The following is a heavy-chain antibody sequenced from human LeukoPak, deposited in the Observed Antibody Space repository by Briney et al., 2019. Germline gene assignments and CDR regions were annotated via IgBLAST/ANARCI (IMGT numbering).Heavy chain of an antibody. CDR2: ISYDGSNK. V-gene: IGHV3-30*04. J-gene: IGHJ3*02. Sequence: GRSLRLSCAASRFTFSSYAIHWVRQAPGKGLEWVAVISYDGSNKYYADSVKGRFTISRDNSKNTLYLQMNSLRAEDTAVYYCARDRDTAMVHAAFDIWGLGTMVTVSS. CDR3: ARDRDTAMVHAAFDI. D-gene: IGHD5-18*01. CDR1: RFTFSSYA.